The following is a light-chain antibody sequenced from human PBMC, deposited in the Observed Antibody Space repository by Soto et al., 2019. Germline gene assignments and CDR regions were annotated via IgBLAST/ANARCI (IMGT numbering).Light chain of an antibody. CDR3: QQYGSSPPAT. CDR1: QSVSSSY. V-gene: IGKV3-20*01. CDR2: GAS. Sequence: ESVLTQSPGTLSLSAGERATLSCRASQSVSSSYLAWYQQKPGQAPRLLIYGASSRATGIPDRFSGSGSGTDFTLTISRLEPEDFAVYYCQQYGSSPPATFGQGTKVDNK. J-gene: IGKJ1*01.